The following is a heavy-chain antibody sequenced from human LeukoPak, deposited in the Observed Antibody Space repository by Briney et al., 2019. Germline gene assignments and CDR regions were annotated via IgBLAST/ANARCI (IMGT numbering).Heavy chain of an antibody. V-gene: IGHV4-61*02. CDR2: IYTSGST. D-gene: IGHD2-2*01. Sequence: PSQTLSLTCTVSGGSISSGDYYWSWIRQPAGKGLEWIGRIYTSGSTNYNPSLKSRVTISVDTSKNQFSLKLSSVTAADTAVYYCARELVVVPAALYNWFDPWGQGTLVTVSS. CDR3: ARELVVVPAALYNWFDP. J-gene: IGHJ5*02. CDR1: GGSISSGDYY.